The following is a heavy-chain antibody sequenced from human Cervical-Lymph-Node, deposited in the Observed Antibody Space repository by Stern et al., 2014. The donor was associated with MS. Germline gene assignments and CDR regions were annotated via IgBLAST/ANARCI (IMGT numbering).Heavy chain of an antibody. V-gene: IGHV4-59*01. Sequence: QVQLQESGPGLVKPSETLSLTCTVSGGSMRSYHWSWIRQSPGKGLEWIGYIYNDGLTNYNPSLRSRVSISLDTSKNQVSLRLVSVTSADTAVYYCARWGGPAGATKNCFDPWGQGTLVTVSS. CDR3: ARWGGPAGATKNCFDP. J-gene: IGHJ5*02. D-gene: IGHD2-2*01. CDR1: GGSMRSYH. CDR2: IYNDGLT.